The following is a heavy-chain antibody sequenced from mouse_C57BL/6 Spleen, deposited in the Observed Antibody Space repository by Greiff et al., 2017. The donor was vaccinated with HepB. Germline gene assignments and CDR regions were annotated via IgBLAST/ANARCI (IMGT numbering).Heavy chain of an antibody. J-gene: IGHJ4*01. CDR1: GFTFSDYG. CDR3: AREGQNGYYAMDY. V-gene: IGHV5-17*01. CDR2: ISSGSSTI. Sequence: EVQLVESGGGLVKPGGSLKLSCAASGFTFSDYGMHWVRQAPEKGLEWVAYISSGSSTIYYADTVKGRFTISRDNAKNTLFLQMTSLRSEDTAMYYCAREGQNGYYAMDYWGQGTSVTVSS.